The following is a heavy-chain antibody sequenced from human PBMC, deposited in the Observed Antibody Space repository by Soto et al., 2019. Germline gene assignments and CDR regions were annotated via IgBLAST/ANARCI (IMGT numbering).Heavy chain of an antibody. CDR2: IYYSGST. D-gene: IGHD3-22*01. V-gene: IGHV4-31*03. Sequence: SETLSLTCTVSGGSISSGGYYWSWIRQHPGKGLEWIGYIYYSGSTYYNPSLKSRVTISVDTSKNQFSLKLSSVTAADTAVYYCARDRDSSGYYGDLGYWGQGTLVTVSS. CDR3: ARDRDSSGYYGDLGY. J-gene: IGHJ4*02. CDR1: GGSISSGGYY.